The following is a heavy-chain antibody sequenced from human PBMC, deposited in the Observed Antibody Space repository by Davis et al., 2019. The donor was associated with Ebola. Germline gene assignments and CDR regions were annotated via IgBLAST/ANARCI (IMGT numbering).Heavy chain of an antibody. V-gene: IGHV1-46*01. J-gene: IGHJ6*03. CDR1: GYTFTSYY. Sequence: AASVKVSCKASGYTFTSYYMHWVRQAPGQGLEWMGIINPSGGSTSYAQKFQGRVTMTRDTSTSTVYLELSSLRSEDTAVYYCARDRGVVIAPWYMDVWGKGTTVTVSS. D-gene: IGHD2-21*01. CDR2: INPSGGST. CDR3: ARDRGVVIAPWYMDV.